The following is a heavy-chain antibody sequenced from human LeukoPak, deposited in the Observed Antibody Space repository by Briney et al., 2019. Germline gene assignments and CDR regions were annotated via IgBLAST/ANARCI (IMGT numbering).Heavy chain of an antibody. CDR3: ARAGRGYSYGVDYYYMDV. D-gene: IGHD5-18*01. J-gene: IGHJ6*03. CDR1: GWTFSGYY. V-gene: IGHV1-2*02. CDR2: INLNSGGT. Sequence: WVKVSCLGCGWTFSGYYMHGVGQPGGRGGDGMGCINLNSGGTNYAQKFQGRVTMTRDTSISTAYMELSRLRSDDTAVYYCARAGRGYSYGVDYYYMDVWGKGTTVTVSS.